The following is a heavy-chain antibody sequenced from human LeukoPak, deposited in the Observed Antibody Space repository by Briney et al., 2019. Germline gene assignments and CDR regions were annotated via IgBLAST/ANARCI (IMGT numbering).Heavy chain of an antibody. CDR1: GGSVSSGSYY. CDR2: IYYSGST. CDR3: ARFRFGELSAFDY. J-gene: IGHJ4*02. D-gene: IGHD3-10*01. V-gene: IGHV4-61*01. Sequence: PSEILSLTCTVSGGSVSSGSYYWSWIRQPLGKGLEWIGYIYYSGSTNYNPSLKSRVTISVDTSKNQFSLKLSSVTAADTAVYYCARFRFGELSAFDYWGQGTLVTVSS.